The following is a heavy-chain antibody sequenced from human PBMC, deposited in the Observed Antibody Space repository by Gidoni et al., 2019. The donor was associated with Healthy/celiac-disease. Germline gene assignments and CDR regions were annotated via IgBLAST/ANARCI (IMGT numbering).Heavy chain of an antibody. D-gene: IGHD5-18*01. V-gene: IGHV4-34*01. Sequence: QVQLQQWGAGLMTPSDTLSLTCAVYGGSFSCYYWSWIRHPPGKGLEWIGEINHSGSTNYNPSLKSRGTISVDTSKNQFSLKLSSETAADTAGYYCARGALLGYRAWGQGTLVTVSS. CDR3: ARGALLGYRA. J-gene: IGHJ5*02. CDR2: INHSGST. CDR1: GGSFSCYY.